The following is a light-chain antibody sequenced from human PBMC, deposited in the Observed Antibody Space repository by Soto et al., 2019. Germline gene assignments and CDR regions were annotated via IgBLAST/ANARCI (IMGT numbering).Light chain of an antibody. V-gene: IGKV1-5*03. CDR2: KAS. Sequence: DIQMTQSPSTLSASVGDRVTITCRASQGISTWLAWYQQKPGKAPKLLIYKASSLEGGVPSRFSGSGSGTEFNITVSSLQPDDFAPYYCQQYNTYPLTFGGGTTVEIK. CDR1: QGISTW. CDR3: QQYNTYPLT. J-gene: IGKJ4*01.